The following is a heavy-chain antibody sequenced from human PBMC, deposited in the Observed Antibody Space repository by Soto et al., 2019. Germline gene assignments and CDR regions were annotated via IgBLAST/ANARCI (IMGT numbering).Heavy chain of an antibody. CDR2: TYYRSKWYN. J-gene: IGHJ3*02. CDR3: ARVLGLVSYNAFDI. CDR1: GDSVSSNSAA. D-gene: IGHD6-19*01. V-gene: IGHV6-1*01. Sequence: KQSQTLSLTCAISGDSVSSNSAAWNWIRQSPSRGLEWLGRTYYRSKWYNDYAVSVKSRITINPDTSKNQFSLQLNSVTPEDTAVYYCARVLGLVSYNAFDIWGQGTMVTVSS.